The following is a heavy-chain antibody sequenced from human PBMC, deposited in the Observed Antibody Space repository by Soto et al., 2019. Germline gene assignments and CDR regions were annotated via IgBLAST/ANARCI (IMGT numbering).Heavy chain of an antibody. J-gene: IGHJ6*02. D-gene: IGHD2-21*01. Sequence: SETLSLTCTISGGSVSSYYWSWIRQPPGKGLEWIGYIYYSESTNYNPSLKSRVTISLDTSKNQFSLKLRSVTAADTAVYYCARARDFGAARYYYDLDAWGQGTTVTVSS. CDR1: GGSVSSYY. CDR2: IYYSEST. CDR3: ARARDFGAARYYYDLDA. V-gene: IGHV4-59*02.